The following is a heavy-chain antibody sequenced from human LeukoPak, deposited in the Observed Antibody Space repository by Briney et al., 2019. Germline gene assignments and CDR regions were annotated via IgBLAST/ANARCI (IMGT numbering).Heavy chain of an antibody. CDR1: GFTFANYL. CDR3: VREESGGYFDY. CDR2: IAPSVDTT. Sequence: ASVKVSCKSFGFTFANYLLHWMRQAPGQGLEWVGRIAPSVDTTNYAQKFRGRVTITKDTSTSTVYMELSSLRSDDTAIYYCVREESGGYFDYWGQGTLDTVSS. V-gene: IGHV1-46*01. J-gene: IGHJ4*02. D-gene: IGHD2-8*02.